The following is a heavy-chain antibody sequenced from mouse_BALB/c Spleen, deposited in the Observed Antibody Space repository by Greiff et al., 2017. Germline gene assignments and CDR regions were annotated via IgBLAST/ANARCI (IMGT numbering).Heavy chain of an antibody. CDR3: ARTYWDPYAMDY. Sequence: VQLQESGAELVRPGSSVKISCKASGYAFSSYWMNWVKQRPGQGLVWIGQIYPGDGDTNYNGKFKGKATLTADKSSSTAYMQLSSLTSEDSAVYVCARTYWDPYAMDYWGQGTSVTVSS. D-gene: IGHD4-1*01. CDR1: GYAFSSYW. V-gene: IGHV1-80*01. J-gene: IGHJ4*01. CDR2: IYPGDGDT.